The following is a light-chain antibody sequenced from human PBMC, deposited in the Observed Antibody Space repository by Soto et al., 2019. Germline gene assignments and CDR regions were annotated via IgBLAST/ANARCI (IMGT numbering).Light chain of an antibody. V-gene: IGLV2-23*01. CDR1: SSDVGAYNF. CDR2: EAS. CDR3: CSYAGSSTWV. Sequence: QSALTQPASLSGSPGQSITISCTGTSSDVGAYNFVSWYRQHPGKAPHLMIHEASKRPSGVSNRFSGSKSGSTASLTISGLQAEDEADYYCCSYAGSSTWVFGGGTKLTVL. J-gene: IGLJ3*02.